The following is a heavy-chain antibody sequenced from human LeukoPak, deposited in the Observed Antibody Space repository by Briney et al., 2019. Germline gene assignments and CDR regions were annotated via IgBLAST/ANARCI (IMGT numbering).Heavy chain of an antibody. J-gene: IGHJ5*02. CDR1: GGSISSYY. Sequence: SETLSLTCTVSGGSISSYYWSWIRQPPGKGLEWIGYIYYSGSTDYNPSLKSRVTISVDTSKNQFSLKLSSVTAADTAVYYCARDAVGATQDAWGQGTLVTVSS. CDR2: IYYSGST. CDR3: ARDAVGATQDA. D-gene: IGHD1-26*01. V-gene: IGHV4-59*01.